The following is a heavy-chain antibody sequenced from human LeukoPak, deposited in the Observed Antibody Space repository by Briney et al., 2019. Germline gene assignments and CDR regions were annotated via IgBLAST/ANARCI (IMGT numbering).Heavy chain of an antibody. Sequence: GGSLRLSCAASGFTFSTYWLRWVRQAPGEGLVRVSRIDNDGSEKIYADSVKGRFTMSRDNAKSTLYLQMNSLKAEDTAVYYCARGGYHHGFDIWGQGTMVTVPS. CDR3: ARGGYHHGFDI. CDR1: GFTFSTYW. V-gene: IGHV3-74*01. CDR2: IDNDGSEK. D-gene: IGHD2-15*01. J-gene: IGHJ3*02.